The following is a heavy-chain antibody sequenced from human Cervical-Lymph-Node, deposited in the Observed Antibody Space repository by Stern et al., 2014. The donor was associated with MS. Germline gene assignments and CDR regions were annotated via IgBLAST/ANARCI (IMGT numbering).Heavy chain of an antibody. CDR1: GYSFTSHY. CDR2: INPSGDSA. D-gene: IGHD3/OR15-3a*01. V-gene: IGHV1-46*01. J-gene: IGHJ4*02. Sequence: VQLVQSGAEVKKPGASVKVSCKASGYSFTSHYMHWVRQAPGQGLEWVVIINPSGDSASYAQKLQGRVTMTRDTSTSTVYMEFEDTAVYYCASGTGSKRPTGNYWGQGTLVTVSS. CDR3: ASGTGSKRPTGNY.